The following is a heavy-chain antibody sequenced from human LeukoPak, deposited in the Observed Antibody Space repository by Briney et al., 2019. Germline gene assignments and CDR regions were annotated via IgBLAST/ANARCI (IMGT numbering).Heavy chain of an antibody. J-gene: IGHJ3*02. CDR2: INPSGGST. CDR1: GYTFTSYY. CDR3: ARGASLVAAARGAFDI. D-gene: IGHD2-15*01. V-gene: IGHV1-46*01. Sequence: ASVTVSCTASGYTFTSYYMHWVRQAPGQGLEWMGIINPSGGSTSYAQKFQGRVTMTRDTSTSTVYMELSSLRSEDTAVYYCARGASLVAAARGAFDIWGQGTMVTVSS.